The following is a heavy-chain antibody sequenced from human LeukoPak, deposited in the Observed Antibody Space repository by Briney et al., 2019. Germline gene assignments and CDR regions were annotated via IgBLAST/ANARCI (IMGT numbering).Heavy chain of an antibody. Sequence: PSETLSLTCTVSGGSISSYYWSWVRQPPGKGLEWIGYIYYSGSTNYNPSLKSRVTIPVDTSKNQFSLKLSSVTAADTAVYYCASSIGYSSGRPNDYWGQGTLVTVSS. D-gene: IGHD6-19*01. J-gene: IGHJ4*02. CDR3: ASSIGYSSGRPNDY. V-gene: IGHV4-59*01. CDR2: IYYSGST. CDR1: GGSISSYY.